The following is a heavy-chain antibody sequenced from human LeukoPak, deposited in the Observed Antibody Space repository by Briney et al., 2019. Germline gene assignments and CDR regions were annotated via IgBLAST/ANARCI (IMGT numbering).Heavy chain of an antibody. CDR2: TYYRSKWYN. V-gene: IGHV6-1*01. D-gene: IGHD2-15*01. J-gene: IGHJ4*02. CDR3: ARGFAEGYCSGGSCYSVFFD. CDR1: GDSVSSNSAA. Sequence: SQTLSLTCAISGDSVSSNSAAWNWIRQSPSRGLEWQGRTYYRSKWYNDYAVSVKSRITINPDTSKNQFSLQLNSVTPEDTAVYYCARGFAEGYCSGGSCYSVFFDWGQGTLVTVSS.